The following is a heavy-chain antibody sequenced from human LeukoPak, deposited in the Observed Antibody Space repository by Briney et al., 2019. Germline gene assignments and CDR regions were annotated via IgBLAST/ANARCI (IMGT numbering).Heavy chain of an antibody. J-gene: IGHJ6*02. D-gene: IGHD3-3*01. Sequence: SVKVSCKASGGTFSSYAISWVRQAPGQGLEWMGGIIPIFGTANYAQKFQGRVTITADESTSTAYMELSGQRSEDTAVYYCARGRERFLEWLPTLYYYGMDVWGQGTTVTVSS. CDR3: ARGRERFLEWLPTLYYYGMDV. CDR1: GGTFSSYA. CDR2: IIPIFGTA. V-gene: IGHV1-69*13.